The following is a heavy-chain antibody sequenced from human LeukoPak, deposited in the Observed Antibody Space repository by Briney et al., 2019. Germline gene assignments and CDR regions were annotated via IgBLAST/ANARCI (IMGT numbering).Heavy chain of an antibody. CDR2: IYYSGST. J-gene: IGHJ6*03. CDR1: GFTFSNYW. Sequence: GSLRLSCAASGFTFSNYWMSWVRQPPGKGLEWIGSIYYSGSTYYNPSLKSRVTISVDTSKNQFSLKLSSVTAADTAVYYCARTTEGGYSYGYFYYYYMDVWGKGTTVTISS. V-gene: IGHV4-39*07. CDR3: ARTTEGGYSYGYFYYYYMDV. D-gene: IGHD5-18*01.